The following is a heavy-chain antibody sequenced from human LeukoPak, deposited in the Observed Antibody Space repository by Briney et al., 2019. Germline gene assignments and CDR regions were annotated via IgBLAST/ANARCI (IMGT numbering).Heavy chain of an antibody. D-gene: IGHD3-3*01. J-gene: IGHJ3*02. CDR1: GYTFTSYD. CDR3: ARGGVYYDFWSGYHDAFDI. CDR2: MNPNSGNT. Sequence: ASVKVSCKASGYTFTSYDINWVRQATGQGLEWMGWMNPNSGNTGYAQKFQGRVTITRNTSISTAYMELSSLRSEDTAVYYCARGGVYYDFWSGYHDAFDIWGQGTMVTVSS. V-gene: IGHV1-8*03.